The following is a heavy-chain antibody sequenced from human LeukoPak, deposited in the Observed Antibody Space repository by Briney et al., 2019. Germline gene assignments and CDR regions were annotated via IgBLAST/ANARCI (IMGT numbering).Heavy chain of an antibody. Sequence: SETLSLTCTASGDSISSYYWSWIRQPPGKGLEWIGYIYYSGSTNYNPSLKSRVTISVDTSKNQFSLKLSSVTAADTAVYYCARSYGPQDCSGGSCYSGVDYYYYMDVWGKGTTVTVSS. CDR1: GDSISSYY. CDR3: ARSYGPQDCSGGSCYSGVDYYYYMDV. V-gene: IGHV4-59*01. J-gene: IGHJ6*03. D-gene: IGHD2-15*01. CDR2: IYYSGST.